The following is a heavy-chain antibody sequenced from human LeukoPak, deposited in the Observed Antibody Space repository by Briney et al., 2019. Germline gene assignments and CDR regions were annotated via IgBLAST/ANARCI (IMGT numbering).Heavy chain of an antibody. CDR3: ARERRDGYKVYFDY. V-gene: IGHV4-59*01. Sequence: SETLSLTCTVSGGSISNYYWSWIRQPPGKGLEWIGYVYYSGSTNYNPSLKSRVTISVDASKNQFSLRLSSVTAADTAVYYCARERRDGYKVYFDYWGQGTLVTVSS. CDR2: VYYSGST. D-gene: IGHD5-24*01. J-gene: IGHJ4*02. CDR1: GGSISNYY.